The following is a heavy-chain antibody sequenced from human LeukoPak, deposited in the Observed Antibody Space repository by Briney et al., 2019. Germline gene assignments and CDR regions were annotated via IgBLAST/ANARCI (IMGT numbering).Heavy chain of an antibody. V-gene: IGHV3-33*01. CDR2: IWYDGSNK. D-gene: IGHD2/OR15-2a*01. CDR3: ARDRSMSGWYIVL. J-gene: IGHJ2*01. Sequence: GGPLSLSCAASGFTFSSYGMHWVRQAPGKGLEWVAVIWYDGSNKYYPASLPGRFTISRDNSKNTLYLQVNSLRAEDTAVYYCARDRSMSGWYIVLWGRGTLVTVSS. CDR1: GFTFSSYG.